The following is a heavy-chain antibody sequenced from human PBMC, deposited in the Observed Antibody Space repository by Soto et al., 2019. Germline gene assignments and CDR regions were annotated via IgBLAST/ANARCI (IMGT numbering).Heavy chain of an antibody. J-gene: IGHJ2*01. CDR2: IYYSGST. D-gene: IGHD3-3*01. CDR3: KRHEREWLLSGNWYFDL. Sequence: QLQLQESGPGLVKPSETLSLTCTVSGGSISSSSYYWGWIRQPPGKGLEWIGSIYYSGSTYYNPSLKSRVTISVDTSKNQFSLKLSSVTAADTTVYYCKRHEREWLLSGNWYFDLWGRGTLVTVSS. V-gene: IGHV4-39*01. CDR1: GGSISSSSYY.